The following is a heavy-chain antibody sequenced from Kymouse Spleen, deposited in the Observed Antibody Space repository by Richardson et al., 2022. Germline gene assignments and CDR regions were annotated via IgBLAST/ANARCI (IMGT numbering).Heavy chain of an antibody. CDR1: GGSISSSSYY. CDR2: IYYSGST. J-gene: IGHJ4*02. Sequence: QLQLQESGPGLVKPSETLSLTCTVSGGSISSSSYYWGWIRQPPGKGLEWIGSIYYSGSTYYNPSLKSRVTISVDTSKNQFSLKLSSVTAADTAVYYCARQVTMVRGVMLYFDYWGQGTLVTVSS. CDR3: ARQVTMVRGVMLYFDY. D-gene: IGHD3-10*01. V-gene: IGHV4-39*01.